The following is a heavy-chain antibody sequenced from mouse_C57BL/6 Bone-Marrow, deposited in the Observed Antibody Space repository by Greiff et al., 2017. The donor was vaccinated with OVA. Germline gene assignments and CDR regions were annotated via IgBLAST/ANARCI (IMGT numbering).Heavy chain of an antibody. J-gene: IGHJ3*01. Sequence: QVQLQQSGAELARPGASVKLSCKASGYTFTSYGISWVKQRPGQGLEWIGEIYPRSGNTYYNEKFKGKATLTADKSSSTAYMELRSLTSEDSAVYFCADGSSYPVAYWGQGTLVTVSA. V-gene: IGHV1-81*01. D-gene: IGHD1-1*01. CDR3: ADGSSYPVAY. CDR1: GYTFTSYG. CDR2: IYPRSGNT.